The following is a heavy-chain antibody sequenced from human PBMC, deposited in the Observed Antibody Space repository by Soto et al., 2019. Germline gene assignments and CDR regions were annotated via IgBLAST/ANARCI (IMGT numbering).Heavy chain of an antibody. CDR2: IKSKTDGGTT. CDR1: GFTFSNAW. D-gene: IGHD6-13*01. J-gene: IGHJ1*01. CDR3: TAAQQLGSEYFQH. Sequence: GGSLRLSCAASGFTFSNAWMSWVRQAPGKGLEWVGRIKSKTDGGTTDYAAPVKGRFTISRDDSKNTLYLHMISLKTEDAAVYYCTAAQQLGSEYFQHWGQGTLVTVSS. V-gene: IGHV3-15*01.